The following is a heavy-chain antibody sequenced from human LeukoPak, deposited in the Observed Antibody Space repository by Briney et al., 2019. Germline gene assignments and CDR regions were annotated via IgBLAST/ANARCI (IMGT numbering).Heavy chain of an antibody. CDR2: MYYSGST. J-gene: IGHJ6*02. CDR3: ARGTSSSWYSGYYYYYGMDV. D-gene: IGHD6-13*01. CDR1: GGSISSYY. Sequence: SETLSLTCTVSGGSISSYYWSWIRQPPGKGLEWIGYMYYSGSTYYNPSLKSRVTISVDTSKNQFSLKLSSVTAADTAVYYCARGTSSSWYSGYYYYYGMDVWGQGTTVTVSS. V-gene: IGHV4-59*12.